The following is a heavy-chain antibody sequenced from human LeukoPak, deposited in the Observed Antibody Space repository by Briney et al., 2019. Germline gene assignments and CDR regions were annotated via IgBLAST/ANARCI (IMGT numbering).Heavy chain of an antibody. CDR1: GGSISSYY. Sequence: PSETLSLTCTVSGGSISSYYWSWIRQPAGKGLEWIGRIYTSGSNNYNPSLKSRVTMSVDTSKNQFALKLSSVTAADTAVYYCARDQSVVVPAAMGHYYCYMDVWGKGTTVTVSS. J-gene: IGHJ6*03. D-gene: IGHD2-2*01. CDR3: ARDQSVVVPAAMGHYYCYMDV. V-gene: IGHV4-4*07. CDR2: IYTSGSN.